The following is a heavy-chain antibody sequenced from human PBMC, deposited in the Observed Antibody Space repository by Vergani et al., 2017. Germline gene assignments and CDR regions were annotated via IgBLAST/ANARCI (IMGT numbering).Heavy chain of an antibody. J-gene: IGHJ6*02. CDR3: AKDRISGRVPAAHGYGMDV. D-gene: IGHD2-2*01. V-gene: IGHV3-23*01. Sequence: EVQLLESGGGLVQPGGSLRLSCAASGFTFSSYAMSWVRQAPGKGLEWVSAISGSGGSTYYADSVKGRFTISRDNSKNTLYLQMNSLRAEDTAVYYCAKDRISGRVPAAHGYGMDVWGQGTMVTVSS. CDR2: ISGSGGST. CDR1: GFTFSSYA.